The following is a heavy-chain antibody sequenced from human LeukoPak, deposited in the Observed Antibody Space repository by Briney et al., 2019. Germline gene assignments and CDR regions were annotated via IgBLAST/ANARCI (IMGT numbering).Heavy chain of an antibody. CDR3: AREANYGDYD. CDR1: GGSFSGYY. CDR2: INHSGST. Sequence: SETLSLTCAVYGGSFSGYYWSWIRQPPGKGLEWIGEINHSGSTNYNPSLKSRVTISVDTSKNQFSLKLSSVTAADTAVYYCAREANYGDYDWGQGTLVTVSS. V-gene: IGHV4-34*01. J-gene: IGHJ4*02. D-gene: IGHD4-17*01.